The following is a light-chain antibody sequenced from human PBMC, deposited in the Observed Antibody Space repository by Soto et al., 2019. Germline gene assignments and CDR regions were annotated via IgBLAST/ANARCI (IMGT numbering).Light chain of an antibody. CDR1: QSISDL. J-gene: IGKJ1*01. CDR2: KAS. Sequence: DIQMTQSPSTLSASVGDRVTITCRASQSISDLLAWYQQKPGKAPKLLIYKASSLKSGVPSRFSGSGSGTEYTLTISILQPDYFASYYCQHYNGYWTFGQGTKVEIK. CDR3: QHYNGYWT. V-gene: IGKV1-5*03.